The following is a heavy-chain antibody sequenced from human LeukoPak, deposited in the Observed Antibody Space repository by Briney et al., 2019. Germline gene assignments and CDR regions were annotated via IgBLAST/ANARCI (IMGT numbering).Heavy chain of an antibody. J-gene: IGHJ4*02. V-gene: IGHV3-33*01. CDR3: ARDTSYGDSSGSGPDY. CDR2: IWYDGSNK. CDR1: GFTFSSYG. D-gene: IGHD3-22*01. Sequence: GGSLRLSCAASGFTFSSYGMHWVRQAPGKGLEWVAVIWYDGSNKHYADSVKGRFTISRGNSKNTLYLQMNSLRAEDTAVYYCARDTSYGDSSGSGPDYWGQGTLVTVSS.